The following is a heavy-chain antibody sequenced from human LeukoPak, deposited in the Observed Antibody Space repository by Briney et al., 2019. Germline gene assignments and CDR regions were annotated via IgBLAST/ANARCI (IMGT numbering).Heavy chain of an antibody. CDR3: ARTFYSSGTGVPIYY. J-gene: IGHJ4*02. CDR2: ISYDGSNK. V-gene: IGHV3-30*03. D-gene: IGHD6-19*01. CDR1: GFTFSSYG. Sequence: GRSLRLSCAASGFTFSSYGMHWVRQAPGKGLEWVAVISYDGSNKYYADSVKGRFTISRDNSKNTLYLEMNSLRAEDTAVYYCARTFYSSGTGVPIYYWGQGTLVTVYS.